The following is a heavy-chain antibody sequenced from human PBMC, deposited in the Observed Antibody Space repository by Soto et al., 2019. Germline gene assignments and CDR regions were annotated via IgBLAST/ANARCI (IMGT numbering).Heavy chain of an antibody. J-gene: IGHJ4*02. CDR1: GGSVSGYY. D-gene: IGHD5-18*01. V-gene: IGHV4-34*01. Sequence: SETLSLTFAVYGGSVSGYYWSWILQPPGKVLEWIGEINHSGSTNYNPSLKSLVTISVDKSKNQFSLKLSSVTAAETAVYYCAPRPHRYNFGSVLDWGQGTLVPVS. CDR3: APRPHRYNFGSVLD. CDR2: INHSGST.